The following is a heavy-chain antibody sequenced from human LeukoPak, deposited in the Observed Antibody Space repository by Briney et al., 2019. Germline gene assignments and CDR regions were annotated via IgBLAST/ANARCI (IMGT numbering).Heavy chain of an antibody. Sequence: GGSLRLSCAAPGFTFSSYSMYWVRQAPGKGLEWDSSISSSSSYIYYADSVKGRFTISRDNAKNSLYLQMNSLRAEDTAVYYCARVVAVAGKAFDIWGQGTMVTVSS. CDR2: ISSSSSYI. D-gene: IGHD6-19*01. V-gene: IGHV3-21*01. J-gene: IGHJ3*02. CDR3: ARVVAVAGKAFDI. CDR1: GFTFSSYS.